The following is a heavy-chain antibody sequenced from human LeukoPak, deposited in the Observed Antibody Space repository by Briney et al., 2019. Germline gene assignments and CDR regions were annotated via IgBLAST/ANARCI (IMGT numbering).Heavy chain of an antibody. V-gene: IGHV4-31*03. Sequence: SETLSLTCTVSGGSISSSNHYWSGIRQVPARGLEWIGYIYYRGSVFDNPSLKSRVTISIDTSKSQFSLNLHSVTAADTAVYYCASLSEDYNILTGSYTRWFDPWGQGTLVTVSS. J-gene: IGHJ5*02. CDR2: IYYRGSV. D-gene: IGHD3-9*01. CDR3: ASLSEDYNILTGSYTRWFDP. CDR1: GGSISSSNHY.